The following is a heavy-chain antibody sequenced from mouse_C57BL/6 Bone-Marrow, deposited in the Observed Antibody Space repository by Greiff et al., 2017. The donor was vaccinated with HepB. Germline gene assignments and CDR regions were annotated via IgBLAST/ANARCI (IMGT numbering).Heavy chain of an antibody. D-gene: IGHD2-4*01. CDR3: ARNRDYDRYFDV. V-gene: IGHV1-54*01. J-gene: IGHJ1*03. CDR1: GYAFTNYL. Sequence: QVQLQQSGAELVRPGPSVKVSCKASGYAFTNYLIEWVKQRPGQGLEWIGVINPGSGGTNYNEKFKGKATLTADKSSSTAYMQLSSLTSEDSAVYLGARNRDYDRYFDVWGTGTTVTVSS. CDR2: INPGSGGT.